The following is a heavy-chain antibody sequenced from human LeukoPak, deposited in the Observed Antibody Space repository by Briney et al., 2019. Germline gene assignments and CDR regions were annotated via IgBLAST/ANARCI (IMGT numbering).Heavy chain of an antibody. CDR2: IYHSGST. CDR1: GYSISSGYY. Sequence: PSETLSLTCAVSGYSISSGYYWGWIRQPPGKGLEWIGSIYHSGSTYYNPSLKSRVTISVDTSKNQFSLKLSSVTAADTAVYYCARQWLPGVGWFDPWGRGTLVTVSS. V-gene: IGHV4-38-2*01. J-gene: IGHJ5*02. CDR3: ARQWLPGVGWFDP. D-gene: IGHD6-19*01.